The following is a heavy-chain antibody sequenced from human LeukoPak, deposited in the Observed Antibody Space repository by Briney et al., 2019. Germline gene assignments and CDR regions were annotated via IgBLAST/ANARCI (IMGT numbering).Heavy chain of an antibody. CDR3: AREGRVAGKAFDI. CDR1: GGSISSSSYY. CDR2: IYYSGST. J-gene: IGHJ3*02. D-gene: IGHD6-19*01. Sequence: RPSETLSLTCTVSGGSISSSSYYWGWIRQPPGKGLEWIGSIYYSGSTYYNPSLKSRVTISVDTSKNQFSLKLSSVTAADTAVYYCAREGRVAGKAFDIWGQGTMVTVSS. V-gene: IGHV4-39*07.